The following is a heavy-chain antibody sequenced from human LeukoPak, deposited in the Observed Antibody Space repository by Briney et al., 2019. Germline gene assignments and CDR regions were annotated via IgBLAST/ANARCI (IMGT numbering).Heavy chain of an antibody. CDR1: GFTFSNAW. Sequence: GGSLRLSCAASGFTFSNAWMSWVRQAPGKGLEWVGRIKSKTDGGTTDYAAPVKGRFTISRDDPKNTLYLQMNSLKTGDTAVYYCTTDRFAVQKGGYWGQGTLVTVSS. J-gene: IGHJ4*02. V-gene: IGHV3-15*01. D-gene: IGHD1-1*01. CDR2: IKSKTDGGTT. CDR3: TTDRFAVQKGGY.